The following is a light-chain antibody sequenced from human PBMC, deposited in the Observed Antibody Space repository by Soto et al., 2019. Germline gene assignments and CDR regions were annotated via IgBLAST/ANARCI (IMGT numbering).Light chain of an antibody. CDR2: GAS. CDR3: QQYDTSPET. Sequence: EIVLTQSPATLSLSPGERATLSCRASQSVSSSYLAWYQQKPGQAPRLLIYGASSRATGIPDRFSGSGSGTDFTLTISRLESGDVAVYFCQQYDTSPETFGQGTKVDIK. J-gene: IGKJ1*01. V-gene: IGKV3-20*01. CDR1: QSVSSSY.